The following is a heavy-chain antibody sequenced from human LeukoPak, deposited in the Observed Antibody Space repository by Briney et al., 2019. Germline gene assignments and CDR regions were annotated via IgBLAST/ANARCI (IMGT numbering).Heavy chain of an antibody. J-gene: IGHJ4*02. CDR1: GYTFTSYG. D-gene: IGHD1-1*01. CDR3: ARAANTGGYDY. CDR2: ISAYNGNT. V-gene: IGHV1-18*01. Sequence: ASVKVSCKTSGYTFTSYGISWVRQAPGQGLEWMGWISAYNGNTNYAQKLQGRVTMTTDTSTSTAYMELRGLRSDDTAVYYCARAANTGGYDYWGQGTLVTVSS.